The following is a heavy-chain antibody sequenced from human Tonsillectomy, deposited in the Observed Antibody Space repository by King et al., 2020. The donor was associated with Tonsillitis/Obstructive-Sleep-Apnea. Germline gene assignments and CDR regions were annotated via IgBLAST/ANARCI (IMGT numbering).Heavy chain of an antibody. Sequence: VQLVESGGGLVQPGGSLRLSCAASGFTFSSYWMSWVRQAPGKGLEWVANIKQDGSEKYYVDSVKGRFTISRDNAKNSLYLQMNSLRAEDTAVYYCARDFGFDWGNSVTPGYFDLWGRGTLVTVSS. CDR3: ARDFGFDWGNSVTPGYFDL. CDR2: IKQDGSEK. CDR1: GFTFSSYW. V-gene: IGHV3-7*04. D-gene: IGHD3-16*01. J-gene: IGHJ2*01.